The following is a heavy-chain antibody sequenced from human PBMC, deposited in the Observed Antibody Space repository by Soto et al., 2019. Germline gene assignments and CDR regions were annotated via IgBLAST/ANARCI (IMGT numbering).Heavy chain of an antibody. Sequence: ASVKVSCKASGYTFTSYGISWVRQAPGQGLEWIGWISAYNGNTNYAQKLQGRVTMTTDTSTSTAYMELRSLRTDDTAVYYWVFGVGFHSSDYWGQGTLVTAPQ. D-gene: IGHD3-3*01. J-gene: IGHJ4*02. CDR2: ISAYNGNT. CDR3: VFGVGFHSSDY. V-gene: IGHV1-18*01. CDR1: GYTFTSYG.